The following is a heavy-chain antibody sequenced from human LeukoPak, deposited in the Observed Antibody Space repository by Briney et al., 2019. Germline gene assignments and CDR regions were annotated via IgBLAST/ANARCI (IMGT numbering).Heavy chain of an antibody. CDR2: ISGSGIST. D-gene: IGHD3-9*01. CDR1: GFTFSSYA. J-gene: IGHJ4*02. V-gene: IGHV3-23*01. CDR3: AKGDNDILTGYYNSFDY. Sequence: GGSLRLSCAASGFTFSSYAMSWVRQAPGKGLEWVSTISGSGISTYYSDSVKGRFTISRDNSKYTLYLQMNSLRAEDTAVYYCAKGDNDILTGYYNSFDYWGQGTLVTVSS.